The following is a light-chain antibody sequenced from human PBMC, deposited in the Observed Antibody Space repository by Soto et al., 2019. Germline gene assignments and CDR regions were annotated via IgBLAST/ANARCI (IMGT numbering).Light chain of an antibody. J-gene: IGKJ1*01. V-gene: IGKV3-20*01. CDR3: QQYGSSSWT. CDR2: GTS. Sequence: EIVLTQSPGTLSLSPGERATLSCRASQSVSSSCLAWYQQKPGQAPRLLMYGTSSRATGIPDRFSGSGSGTDFTLTISRLEPEDFAVYYCQQYGSSSWTFGQGTKVEI. CDR1: QSVSSSC.